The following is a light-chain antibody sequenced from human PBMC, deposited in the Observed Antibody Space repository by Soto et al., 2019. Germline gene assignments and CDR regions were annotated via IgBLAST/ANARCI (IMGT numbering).Light chain of an antibody. CDR2: DSS. CDR1: QSVSSY. V-gene: IGKV3-11*01. Sequence: EVVLTQFPATLSLSPGDGATLSCRASQSVSSYLAWYQQKRGQAPRLLIYDSSNRATGIPARFSGSGSGTGFILIISSLEPEDVAVYYCQQRSVWPLTFGGGTKVEIK. CDR3: QQRSVWPLT. J-gene: IGKJ4*01.